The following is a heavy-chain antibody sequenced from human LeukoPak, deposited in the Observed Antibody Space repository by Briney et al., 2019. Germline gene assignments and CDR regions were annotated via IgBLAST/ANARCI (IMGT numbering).Heavy chain of an antibody. V-gene: IGHV3-23*01. CDR2: ISGGGGNT. CDR3: AKRYCSTTSCYPDY. D-gene: IGHD2-2*01. J-gene: IGHJ4*02. Sequence: GGSLRLSCAASGFTFSSYAMSWVRQAPGKGLEWVSAISGGGGNTYYADSVKGRFTISRDNSKNTLYLQMNSLRAEDTAVYYCAKRYCSTTSCYPDYWGQGTLVTVSS. CDR1: GFTFSSYA.